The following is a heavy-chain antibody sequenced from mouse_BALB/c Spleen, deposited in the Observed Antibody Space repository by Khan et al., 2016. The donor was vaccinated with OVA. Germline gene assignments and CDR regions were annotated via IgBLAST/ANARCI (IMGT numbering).Heavy chain of an antibody. CDR1: GYSITTDYA. D-gene: IGHD1-1*01. CDR2: ISYSGNT. CDR3: ARVYGGDFDY. V-gene: IGHV3-2*02. J-gene: IGHJ2*01. Sequence: EVQLQESGPGLVKPSQSLSLTCTVTGYSITTDYAWNWIRQFPGNKLEWMGYISYSGNTKYNQSLKSRISITRDTSKNQFFLQLKSVTTEDTARXYCARVYGGDFDYWGQGTTLTVSS.